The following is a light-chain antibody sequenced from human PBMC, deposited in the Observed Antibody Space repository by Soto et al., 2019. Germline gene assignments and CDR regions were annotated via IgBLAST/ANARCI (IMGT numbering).Light chain of an antibody. J-gene: IGKJ4*01. CDR1: QSISSY. Sequence: DIQMTQSPSSLSASVGDRVTITCRASQSISSYLNWYQQKPGKAPKLLIYAASSLQSGVPSRFSGSRSGTDFTLTISSLQPEDFATYYCQQSYSTPTTSGGGTKVEIK. CDR2: AAS. CDR3: QQSYSTPTT. V-gene: IGKV1-39*01.